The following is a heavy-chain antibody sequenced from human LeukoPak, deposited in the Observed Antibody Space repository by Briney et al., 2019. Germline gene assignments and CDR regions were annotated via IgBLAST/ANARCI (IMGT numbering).Heavy chain of an antibody. CDR2: IKKTGSET. CDR3: ALTIGPDAFDI. D-gene: IGHD4/OR15-4a*01. CDR1: GFTFSHFW. V-gene: IGHV3-7*01. J-gene: IGHJ3*02. Sequence: GGSLRLSCAASGFTFSHFWMSWVRQAPGKGLEWVAYIKKTGSETYYVDSVKGRFTITRDNTRNSLFLQMYSLRAEDTAVYYCALTIGPDAFDIWGQGTMVTVSS.